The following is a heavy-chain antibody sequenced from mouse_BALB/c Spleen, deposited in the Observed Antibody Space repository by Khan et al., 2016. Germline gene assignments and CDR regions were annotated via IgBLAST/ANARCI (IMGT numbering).Heavy chain of an antibody. CDR2: INPGSNYT. D-gene: IGHD2-10*02. Sequence: QVRLQQSGAELAKPGASVKMSCKASGYTFTRFWMHWVKQRPGQGLEWIGYINPGSNYTDYNQNFKDKATLTADKSSSTAYMLLSSLTSEDSAVYFSARWGYGNYLYQAMDYWGQGISVTVSS. J-gene: IGHJ4*01. CDR1: GYTFTRFW. CDR3: ARWGYGNYLYQAMDY. V-gene: IGHV1-7*01.